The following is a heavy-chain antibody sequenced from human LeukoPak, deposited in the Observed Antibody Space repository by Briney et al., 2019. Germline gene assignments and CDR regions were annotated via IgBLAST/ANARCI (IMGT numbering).Heavy chain of an antibody. Sequence: GGSLRLSCAASGFTFSNYAMSWVRQAPGKGLEWVSGISGSGGSTYYADSVKGRFTISRDNSKNTLYLQMSSLRAEDTAIYYCAKDPSQVVVAAHYYFDYWGQGTLVTVSA. D-gene: IGHD2-15*01. CDR1: GFTFSNYA. J-gene: IGHJ4*02. CDR3: AKDPSQVVVAAHYYFDY. V-gene: IGHV3-23*01. CDR2: ISGSGGST.